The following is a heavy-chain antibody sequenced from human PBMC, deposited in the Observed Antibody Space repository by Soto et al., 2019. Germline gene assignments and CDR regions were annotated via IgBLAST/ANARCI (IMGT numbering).Heavy chain of an antibody. Sequence: SDTLSLTCTITGVSISSYYWGWLRQPPGKGLEWIGSIYYSGSTYYNPSLKSRVTISVDTSKNQFSLKLSSVTAADTAAYYCARRGSSSWYGYWGQGTLVT. CDR3: ARRGSSSWYGY. CDR1: GVSISSYY. D-gene: IGHD6-13*01. J-gene: IGHJ4*02. CDR2: IYYSGST. V-gene: IGHV4-39*01.